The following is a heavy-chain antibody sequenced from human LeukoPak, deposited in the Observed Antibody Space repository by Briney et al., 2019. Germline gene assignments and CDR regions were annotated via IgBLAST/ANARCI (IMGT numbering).Heavy chain of an antibody. Sequence: GASVKVSCKASGYTFGAYYMYWVRQAPGQGLEWMGWIRPNSGGTNYTQKFQGRVTMTRDTPINTAYMELSRLTSDDTAVYFCATWGLHFDIWGQGTMVIVAS. CDR2: IRPNSGGT. CDR3: ATWGLHFDI. J-gene: IGHJ3*02. V-gene: IGHV1-2*02. D-gene: IGHD3-16*01. CDR1: GYTFGAYY.